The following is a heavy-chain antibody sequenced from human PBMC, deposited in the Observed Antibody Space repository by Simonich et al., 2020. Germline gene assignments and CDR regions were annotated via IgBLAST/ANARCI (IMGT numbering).Heavy chain of an antibody. Sequence: QVQLQQWGAGLLKPSETLSLTCAVYGGSFSGYYWSWIRQPPGKGLGWIGEIKHSGSTNNNPARKGRVTISVDTSKNQFSLKLSSVTAADTAVYYCAMRILNYDYWGQGTLVTVSS. CDR3: AMRILNYDY. CDR1: GGSFSGYY. V-gene: IGHV4-34*01. J-gene: IGHJ4*02. CDR2: IKHSGST.